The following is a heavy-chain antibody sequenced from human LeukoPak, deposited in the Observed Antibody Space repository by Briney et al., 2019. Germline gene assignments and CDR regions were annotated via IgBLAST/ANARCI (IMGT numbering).Heavy chain of an antibody. V-gene: IGHV4-34*01. D-gene: IGHD4-4*01. CDR1: SGSFSGYY. CDR3: ASGSTGAVNYYGMDV. J-gene: IGHJ6*02. Sequence: SETLSLTCAVYSGSFSGYYWMWLRQPPGKGLEWFMEINHSGSTNYHPFRESRITISEDTSKNHFSLKLRPVTAADTAVYYCASGSTGAVNYYGMDVWGQGTTVTVSS. CDR2: INHSGST.